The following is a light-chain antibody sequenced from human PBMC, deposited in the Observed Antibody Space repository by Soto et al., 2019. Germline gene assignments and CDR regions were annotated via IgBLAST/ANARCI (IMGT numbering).Light chain of an antibody. Sequence: QAVVTQEPSLTVSPGGTVTLTCASSTGAVTSGYYPNWFQQKPGQAPRPLIYSTSNKHSWTPARFSGSLLGGKAALTLSGVQPEDEAEYYCLLFFGDALLIFGGGTKVTVL. CDR3: LLFFGDALLI. CDR2: STS. V-gene: IGLV7-43*01. J-gene: IGLJ2*01. CDR1: TGAVTSGYY.